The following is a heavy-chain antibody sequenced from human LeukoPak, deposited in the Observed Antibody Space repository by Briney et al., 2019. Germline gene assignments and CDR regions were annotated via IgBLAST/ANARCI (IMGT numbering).Heavy chain of an antibody. CDR2: IHYSGST. D-gene: IGHD3-22*01. V-gene: IGHV4-59*01. CDR1: GGSISSYY. J-gene: IGHJ4*02. CDR3: ARTHYDSLIDY. Sequence: SETLSLTCTVSGGSISSYYWSWIRQPPGKGLEWIGYIHYSGSTNYNPSLKSRVTISVDTSKNQFSLKLSSVTAADTAVYYCARTHYDSLIDYWGQGTLVTVSS.